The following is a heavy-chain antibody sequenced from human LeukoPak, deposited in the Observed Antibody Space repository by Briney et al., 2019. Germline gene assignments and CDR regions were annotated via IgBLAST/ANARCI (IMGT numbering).Heavy chain of an antibody. V-gene: IGHV4-34*01. J-gene: IGHJ4*02. Sequence: PSETLSLTCAVYGGSFSGYYWSWIRQPPGKGLEWIGEINHSGSTNYNPSLKSRVTISVDTSKNQFSLKLSSVTAADTAVYYCARGVAHYDDVWGSYRLYYFDYWGQGTLVTVSS. CDR2: INHSGST. CDR3: ARGVAHYDDVWGSYRLYYFDY. D-gene: IGHD3-16*02. CDR1: GGSFSGYY.